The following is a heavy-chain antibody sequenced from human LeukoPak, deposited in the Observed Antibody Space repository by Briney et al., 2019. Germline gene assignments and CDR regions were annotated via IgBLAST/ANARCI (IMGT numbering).Heavy chain of an antibody. CDR1: GFTFSSYA. J-gene: IGHJ4*02. CDR3: AKERDSSGYYYVLNAGLDY. V-gene: IGHV3-23*01. CDR2: ISGSGGST. Sequence: GGSLRLSYAASGFTFSSYAMSWVRQAPGKGLEWVSAISGSGGSTYYADSVKGRFTISRDNSKNTLYLQMNSLRAEDTAVYYCAKERDSSGYYYVLNAGLDYWGQGTLVTVSS. D-gene: IGHD3-22*01.